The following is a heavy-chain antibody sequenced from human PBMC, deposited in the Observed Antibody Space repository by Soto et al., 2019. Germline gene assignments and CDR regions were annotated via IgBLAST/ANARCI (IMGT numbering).Heavy chain of an antibody. CDR1: GGSISSSSYY. CDR3: ARDLGGELVPWYYFDY. V-gene: IGHV4-39*07. D-gene: IGHD1-26*01. CDR2: IYYSGST. Sequence: SETLSLTCTVSGGSISSSSYYWGWIRQPPGKGLEWIGSIYYSGSTYYNPSLKSRVTISVDTSKNHFSLKLSSVTAADTAVYYCARDLGGELVPWYYFDYWGQGTLVTVSS. J-gene: IGHJ4*02.